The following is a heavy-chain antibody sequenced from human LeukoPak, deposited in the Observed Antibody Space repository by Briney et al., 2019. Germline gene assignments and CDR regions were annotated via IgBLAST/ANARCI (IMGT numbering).Heavy chain of an antibody. CDR1: GYIFTTYG. D-gene: IGHD1-26*01. V-gene: IGHV1-18*01. J-gene: IGHJ3*02. CDR2: ISGYNDDT. Sequence: GASVKVSCKASGYIFTTYGISWVRQAPGPGLEWMGWISGYNDDTNYAQKLQGRVTMTTDTSTSTAYMELRSLTSDDTAVYYCARDHGFSGGSYFDTFDIWGRGTMVTVSS. CDR3: ARDHGFSGGSYFDTFDI.